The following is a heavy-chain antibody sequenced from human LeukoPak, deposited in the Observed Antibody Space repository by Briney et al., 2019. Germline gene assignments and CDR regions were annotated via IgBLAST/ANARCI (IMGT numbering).Heavy chain of an antibody. V-gene: IGHV3-48*03. CDR2: ISSSGSTI. J-gene: IGHJ4*02. Sequence: AGGSLRLSCAASGFTFSSYEMNWVRQAPGKGLEWVSYISSSGSTIYYADSVKGRFTISRDNAKNSLYLQMNSLRAEDTAVYYCAKGYCSGGSCYEGNYWGQGTLVTASS. D-gene: IGHD2-15*01. CDR3: AKGYCSGGSCYEGNY. CDR1: GFTFSSYE.